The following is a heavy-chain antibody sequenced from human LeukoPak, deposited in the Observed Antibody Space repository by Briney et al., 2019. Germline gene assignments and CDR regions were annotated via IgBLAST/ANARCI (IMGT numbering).Heavy chain of an antibody. CDR1: GFTFCGYG. V-gene: IGHV3-7*01. D-gene: IGHD2-2*01. J-gene: IGHJ4*02. CDR2: IKEDGSEK. Sequence: GGSQSLSCAASGFTFCGYGMNWLRQAPGKGLEWVANIKEDGSEKSYVDSVKGRFTISRDNAKNSLYLQMNSLRAEDTAIYYCVSCGTTTCIIRFDHWGQGTLVTVSS. CDR3: VSCGTTTCIIRFDH.